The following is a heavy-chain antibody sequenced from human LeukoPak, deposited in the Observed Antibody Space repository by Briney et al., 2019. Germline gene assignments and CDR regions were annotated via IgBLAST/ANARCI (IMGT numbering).Heavy chain of an antibody. Sequence: ASVKVSCKASGGTFSSYAISWVRQAPGQGLEWMGVIIPIFGTANYAQKFQGRVTITADESTSTAYMELSSLRSEDTAVYYCARDKRAREWLSSSLSAFDIWGQGTMVTVSS. V-gene: IGHV1-69*13. CDR1: GGTFSSYA. CDR2: IIPIFGTA. D-gene: IGHD3-3*01. J-gene: IGHJ3*02. CDR3: ARDKRAREWLSSSLSAFDI.